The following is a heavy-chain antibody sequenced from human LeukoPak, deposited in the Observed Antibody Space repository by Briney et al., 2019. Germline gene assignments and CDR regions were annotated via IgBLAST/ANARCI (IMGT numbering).Heavy chain of an antibody. D-gene: IGHD5-18*01. Sequence: GGSLRLSCAASGFTFDDYGMSWVRQAPGKGLEWVSGINWNGGSTGYADSVKGRFTISRDNAKNSLYLQMNSLRAEDTALYYCARDGKIQRDIWFDPWGPGTLVTVSS. V-gene: IGHV3-20*04. CDR3: ARDGKIQRDIWFDP. CDR1: GFTFDDYG. CDR2: INWNGGST. J-gene: IGHJ5*02.